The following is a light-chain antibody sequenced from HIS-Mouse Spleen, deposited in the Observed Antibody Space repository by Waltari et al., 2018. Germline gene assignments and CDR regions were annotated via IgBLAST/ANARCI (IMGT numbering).Light chain of an antibody. CDR3: QSYDRSNVV. Sequence: NFMLTQPHSVSESPGKTVTISCTGSSGSIASNYVQWYQQRPGSAPTTVIYEDNQTPSGVPDRFSGSIDSSSNSASLTISGLKTEDEADYYCQSYDRSNVVFGGGTKLTVL. J-gene: IGLJ2*01. CDR1: SGSIASNY. CDR2: EDN. V-gene: IGLV6-57*02.